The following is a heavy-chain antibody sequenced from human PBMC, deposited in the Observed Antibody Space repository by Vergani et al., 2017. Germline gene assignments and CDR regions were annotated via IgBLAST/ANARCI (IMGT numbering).Heavy chain of an antibody. CDR3: ARVKIGTALDY. CDR1: GGSFSGYY. V-gene: IGHV4-34*01. Sequence: QVQLQQWGAGLLKPSETLSLTCAVYGGSFSGYYWSWIRQHPGKGLEWIGYIYYSGSTYYNPSLKSRVTISVDTSKNQFSLKLSSVTAADTAVYYCARVKIGTALDYWGQGTLVTVSS. J-gene: IGHJ4*02. D-gene: IGHD3-22*01. CDR2: IYYSGST.